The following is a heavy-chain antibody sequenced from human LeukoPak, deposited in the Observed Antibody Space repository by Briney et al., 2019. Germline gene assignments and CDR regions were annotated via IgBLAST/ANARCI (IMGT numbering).Heavy chain of an antibody. V-gene: IGHV1-58*01. CDR2: IVVGSGNT. D-gene: IGHD6-6*01. Sequence: SVKVSCKASGFTFTISAVQWVRQARGQRLEWIGWIVVGSGNTNYAQKFQERVTITRDMSTSTAYMELSSLRSEDTAVYYCAAVFSSSGGNYFDYWGQGTLVTVSS. J-gene: IGHJ4*02. CDR3: AAVFSSSGGNYFDY. CDR1: GFTFTISA.